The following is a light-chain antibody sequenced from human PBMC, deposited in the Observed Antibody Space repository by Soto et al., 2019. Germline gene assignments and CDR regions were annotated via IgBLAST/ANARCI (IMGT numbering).Light chain of an antibody. V-gene: IGKV3-20*01. CDR3: QQYDDSLWT. CDR2: GAS. CDR1: QSLTSSY. J-gene: IGKJ1*01. Sequence: EIVLTQSPGTLSLSPGERATLSCRASQSLTSSYLAWYQQKLGQSPRLLIYGASRRATGIPDRFSGSGSGTDFTLTISRLEPEDFAVYYCQQYDDSLWTFGQGTKVEIK.